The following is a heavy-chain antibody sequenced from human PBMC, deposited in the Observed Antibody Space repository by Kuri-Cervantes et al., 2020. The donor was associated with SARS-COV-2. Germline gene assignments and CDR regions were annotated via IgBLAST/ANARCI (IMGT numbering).Heavy chain of an antibody. CDR2: ISGSGSST. CDR1: GFTFSNYG. J-gene: IGHJ2*01. V-gene: IGHV3-23*01. Sequence: GGSLRLSCVVSGFTFSNYGMHWVRQAPGKGLEWVSAISGSGSSTYYADSVKGRFTISRDNSKNTLYLQMNSLRAEDTAVYYCAKPIAVAWEGYFDLWGRGTLVTVS. CDR3: AKPIAVAWEGYFDL. D-gene: IGHD6-19*01.